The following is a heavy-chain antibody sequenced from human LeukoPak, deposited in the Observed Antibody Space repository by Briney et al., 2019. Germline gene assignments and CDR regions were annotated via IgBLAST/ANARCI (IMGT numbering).Heavy chain of an antibody. V-gene: IGHV3-15*01. J-gene: IGHJ1*01. Sequence: GGSLRLSCATSGFFFPDAWLSWVRQAPGKGLEWLGRIKGKSDSGATDYAAPVQGRFSISRDDSKSTLFLQMNSLKIEDTAVYYCTTVTHFNLGGRGTLVTVSS. D-gene: IGHD3-3*02. CDR1: GFFFPDAW. CDR3: TTVTHFNL. CDR2: IKGKSDSGAT.